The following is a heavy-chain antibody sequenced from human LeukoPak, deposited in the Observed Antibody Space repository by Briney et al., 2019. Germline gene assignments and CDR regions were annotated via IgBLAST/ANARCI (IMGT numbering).Heavy chain of an antibody. Sequence: SETLSLTCTVFGGSISSGDYYWSWIRQPPGKGLEWIGYIYYSGSTYYNPSLKSRVTISVDTSKNQFSLKLSSVTAADTAVYYCASNCGGDCYSATPDYWGQGTLVTVSS. J-gene: IGHJ4*02. CDR3: ASNCGGDCYSATPDY. CDR2: IYYSGST. V-gene: IGHV4-30-4*01. D-gene: IGHD2-21*02. CDR1: GGSISSGDYY.